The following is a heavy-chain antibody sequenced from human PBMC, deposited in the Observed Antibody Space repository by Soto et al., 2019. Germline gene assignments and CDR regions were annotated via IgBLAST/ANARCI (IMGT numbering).Heavy chain of an antibody. V-gene: IGHV4-34*01. J-gene: IGHJ4*02. D-gene: IGHD3-3*01. Sequence: SETLSLTCTVSGGSISSYYWSWIRQPPGKGXEWIGEINHSGSTNYNPSLKSRVTISVDTSKNQFSLKLSSVTAADTAVYYCARGGRLRFLEWLPRPTYFDYWGQGTLVTVS. CDR2: INHSGST. CDR1: GGSISSYY. CDR3: ARGGRLRFLEWLPRPTYFDY.